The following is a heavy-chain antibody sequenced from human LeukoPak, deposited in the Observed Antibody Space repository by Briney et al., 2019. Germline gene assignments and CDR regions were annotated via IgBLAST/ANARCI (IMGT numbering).Heavy chain of an antibody. V-gene: IGHV1-69*05. CDR2: IIPIFGTA. D-gene: IGHD3-10*01. CDR3: ASGYYYGSGSYVY. Sequence: SVKVSCKASGGTFSSYAISWVRQAPGQGLEWMGRIIPIFGTANYAQKFQGRVTITTDESTSTAYMELSSLRSEDTAVYYCASGYYYGSGSYVYWGHGTLVTVSS. CDR1: GGTFSSYA. J-gene: IGHJ4*01.